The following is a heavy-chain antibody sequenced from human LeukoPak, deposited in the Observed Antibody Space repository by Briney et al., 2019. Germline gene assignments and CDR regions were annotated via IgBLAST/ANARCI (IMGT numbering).Heavy chain of an antibody. V-gene: IGHV1-2*02. D-gene: IGHD4-23*01. CDR2: INPNSGGR. Sequence: WASVKVSCKTSGYTFTVYQMHWVRQAPGQGLEWMGWINPNSGGRNYAQKFQGRVTMTSDSSISTVYMELSSLRSDDTAVYYCARDYYGGNPDYWGQGTLATVSS. CDR1: GYTFTVYQ. J-gene: IGHJ4*02. CDR3: ARDYYGGNPDY.